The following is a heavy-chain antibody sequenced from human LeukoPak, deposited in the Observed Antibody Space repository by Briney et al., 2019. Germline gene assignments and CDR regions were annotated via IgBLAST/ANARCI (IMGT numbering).Heavy chain of an antibody. D-gene: IGHD3-22*01. J-gene: IGHJ4*02. CDR3: AKARTYYYDSSRYYFDY. Sequence: GVLRLSCAASGFTFSSYWMHWVRQAPGKGLVWVSRINIDGSSTSYADSVKGRFTISRDNAKNTLYLQMNSLRAEDTAVYYCAKARTYYYDSSRYYFDYWGQGTLVTVSS. CDR1: GFTFSSYW. V-gene: IGHV3-74*01. CDR2: INIDGSST.